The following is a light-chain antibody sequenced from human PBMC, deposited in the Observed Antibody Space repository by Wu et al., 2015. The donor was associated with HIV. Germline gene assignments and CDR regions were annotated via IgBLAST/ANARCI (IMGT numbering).Light chain of an antibody. CDR1: QGIHNY. CDR3: QKYNTAPWT. V-gene: IGKV1-27*01. Sequence: DIQMTQSPSSLSASVGDRVTITCRASQGIHNYLAWYQQKPGKVPKVLIYAASTLQSGVPSRFSGSGSGTDFTLTISSLQPEDVATYYCQKYNTAPWTFGQGTKVEMK. J-gene: IGKJ1*01. CDR2: AAS.